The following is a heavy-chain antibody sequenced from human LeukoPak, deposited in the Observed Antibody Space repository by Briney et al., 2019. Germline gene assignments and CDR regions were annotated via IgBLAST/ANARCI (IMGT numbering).Heavy chain of an antibody. Sequence: GGSLRLSCAASGFTFSSYWMHRVRQAPGKGLVWVSRINSDGSSTSYADSVKGRFTISRDNAKNTLYLQMNSLRAEDTAVYYCAKMRVDIVSGCSSTSCYSGHYYYGMDVWGQGTTVTVSS. D-gene: IGHD2-2*01. J-gene: IGHJ6*02. V-gene: IGHV3-74*01. CDR3: AKMRVDIVSGCSSTSCYSGHYYYGMDV. CDR2: INSDGSST. CDR1: GFTFSSYW.